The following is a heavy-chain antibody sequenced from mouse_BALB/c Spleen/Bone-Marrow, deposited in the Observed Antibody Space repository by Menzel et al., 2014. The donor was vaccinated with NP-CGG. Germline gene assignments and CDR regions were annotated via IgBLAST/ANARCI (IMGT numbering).Heavy chain of an antibody. Sequence: QVQLQQSGAELAKPGASVKMSCKASGYTFTNYWTHWVKQRPGQGLEWIGYINPSTGYTEYNQKFKDKATLTADKSSSTAYMQLSSLTSEDSAVYYCARRGIYYGNYFAYWGQGTLVTVSA. CDR1: GYTFTNYW. D-gene: IGHD2-1*01. CDR3: ARRGIYYGNYFAY. CDR2: INPSTGYT. V-gene: IGHV1-7*01. J-gene: IGHJ3*01.